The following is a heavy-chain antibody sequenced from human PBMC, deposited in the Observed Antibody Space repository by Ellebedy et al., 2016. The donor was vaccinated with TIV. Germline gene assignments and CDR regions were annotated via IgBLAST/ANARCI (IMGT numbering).Heavy chain of an antibody. J-gene: IGHJ4*02. CDR3: ARAVDTAMVIYY. CDR1: GGSISSGDYY. Sequence: SETLSLTCTVSGGSISSGDYYWSWIRQSPGKGLEWIGYIYSRGNAYYNPSLKSRVTISVDTSKNHFSLKLSSVTASHTAFYFCARAVDTAMVIYYWGQGTRVTVSS. CDR2: IYSRGNA. V-gene: IGHV4-30-4*01. D-gene: IGHD5-18*01.